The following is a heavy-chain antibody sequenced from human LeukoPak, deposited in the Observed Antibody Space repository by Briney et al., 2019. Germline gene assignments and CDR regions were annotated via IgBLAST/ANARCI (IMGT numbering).Heavy chain of an antibody. D-gene: IGHD4-17*01. Sequence: GRSLRLSCAASGFTFSSYAMHWVRQAPGKGLEWVAVISYDGSNKYYADSVKGRFTISRDNSKNTLYLQMNSLRAEDTAVYYCARPKGHYGDYAEVINWFDPWGQGTLVTVSS. CDR1: GFTFSSYA. J-gene: IGHJ5*02. V-gene: IGHV3-30-3*01. CDR3: ARPKGHYGDYAEVINWFDP. CDR2: ISYDGSNK.